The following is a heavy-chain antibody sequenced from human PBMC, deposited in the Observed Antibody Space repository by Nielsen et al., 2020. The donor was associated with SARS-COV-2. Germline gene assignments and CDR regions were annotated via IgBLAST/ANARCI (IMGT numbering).Heavy chain of an antibody. Sequence: GESLKISCKGSGYSFNSYWINWVRQMPGKGLEWMGRIDPSDSSTNYSPSFQGHVTISADKSISTAYLQWSSLKASDTAMYYCARHEVPFSVAGIWGQGTLVTVSS. CDR1: GYSFNSYW. CDR3: ARHEVPFSVAGI. CDR2: IDPSDSST. V-gene: IGHV5-10-1*01. J-gene: IGHJ4*02. D-gene: IGHD6-19*01.